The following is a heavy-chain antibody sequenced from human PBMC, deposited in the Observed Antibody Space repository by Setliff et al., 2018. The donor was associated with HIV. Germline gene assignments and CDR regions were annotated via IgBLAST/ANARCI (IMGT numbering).Heavy chain of an antibody. CDR1: GFIFNTYG. V-gene: IGHV3-33*01. J-gene: IGHJ4*02. CDR3: ARDSFGSGSYVYYFEY. Sequence: GGSLRLSCVASGFIFNTYGMHWVRQTPGKGLEWVAVMWYDGSDTYYADSVKGRFTISRDNSKNTVYLQMNRLRVDDTAVYYCARDSFGSGSYVYYFEYWGQGTLVTV. D-gene: IGHD3-10*01. CDR2: MWYDGSDT.